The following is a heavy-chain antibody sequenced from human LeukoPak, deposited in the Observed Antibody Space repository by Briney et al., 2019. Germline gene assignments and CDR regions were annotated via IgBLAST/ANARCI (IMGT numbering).Heavy chain of an antibody. CDR2: VNSASGGT. V-gene: IGHV1-2*02. CDR3: AGQKDPRPMDY. CDR1: GDTFIAYY. Sequence: ASVKVSCKASGDTFIAYYIHWVRQAPGQGLEWMGWVNSASGGTNYAQKFQGRVTMTRDTSISTAYMELSELTPGDTAVYYCAGQKDPRPMDYWGGGTLVTVSS. J-gene: IGHJ4*02.